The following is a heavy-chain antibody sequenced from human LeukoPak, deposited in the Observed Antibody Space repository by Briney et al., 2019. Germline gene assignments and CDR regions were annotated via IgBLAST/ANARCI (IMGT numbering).Heavy chain of an antibody. CDR1: GGSISSSSYY. CDR2: IYYSGRT. Sequence: SETLSLTCTLSGGSISSSSYYWGWIRHPPGKGLEWIGSIYYSGRTYYNPSLKCRVTISVDASKNQFSLKLSSVTAADTAVYYCARGYYDFWSGYAHGLFDYWGQGTLVTVSS. J-gene: IGHJ4*02. V-gene: IGHV4-39*01. CDR3: ARGYYDFWSGYAHGLFDY. D-gene: IGHD3-3*01.